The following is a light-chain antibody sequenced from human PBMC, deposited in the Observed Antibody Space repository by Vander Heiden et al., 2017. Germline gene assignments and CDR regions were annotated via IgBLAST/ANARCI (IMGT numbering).Light chain of an antibody. Sequence: IVDNPSALLLTAPPGEAASISSTTSQGFLHTNKYHHVAWYLQKPGQPPQLLIYLASYRASGVPDRFSGSGTGTDFTLTFSSVEAEDVGVYFCMQAVDSPITFGQGTRLEIK. CDR2: LAS. V-gene: IGKV2-28*01. CDR3: MQAVDSPIT. CDR1: QGFLHTNKYHH. J-gene: IGKJ5*01.